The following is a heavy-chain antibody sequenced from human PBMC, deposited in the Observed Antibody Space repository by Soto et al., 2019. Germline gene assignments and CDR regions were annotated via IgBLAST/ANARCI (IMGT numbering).Heavy chain of an antibody. CDR1: GYTFTSYA. D-gene: IGHD2-8*01. CDR3: ASFSVNCTNGVCDDY. J-gene: IGHJ4*02. Sequence: ASVKVSCKASGYTFTSYAMHWVRQAPGQRLEWMGWINAGNGNTKYSQKFQGRVTITRDTSASTAYMELSSLRSEDTAVYYCASFSVNCTNGVCDDYWGQGTLVTVSS. V-gene: IGHV1-3*01. CDR2: INAGNGNT.